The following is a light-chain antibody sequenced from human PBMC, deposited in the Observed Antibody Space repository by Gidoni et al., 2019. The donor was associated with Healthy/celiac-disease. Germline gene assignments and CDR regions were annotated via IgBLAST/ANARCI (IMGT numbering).Light chain of an antibody. J-gene: IGKJ1*01. Sequence: ESALSPSPGTLSLSPGERATLSCRASQSVSSSYLAWYQQKPGQAPRLLIDGASSRATGIPDRFSGSGSGTDFTLTISRLEPEDFAVYYCQQYGSSPLTFGQGTKVEIK. CDR2: GAS. CDR1: QSVSSSY. V-gene: IGKV3-20*01. CDR3: QQYGSSPLT.